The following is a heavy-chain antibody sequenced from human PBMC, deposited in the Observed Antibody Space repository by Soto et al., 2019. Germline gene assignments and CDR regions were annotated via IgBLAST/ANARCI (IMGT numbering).Heavy chain of an antibody. CDR1: GYNFLTYG. V-gene: IGHV1-18*01. J-gene: IGHJ4*02. D-gene: IGHD3-9*01. CDR3: ARDEALYYDILTDKYYFDY. Sequence: GASVKVSCKASGYNFLTYGISWLRQAPGRGLEWMGWISTDNTHRNYAQNFQERVTMTTDTSTNTAYMELRSLRSDDTAVYYCARDEALYYDILTDKYYFDYWGQGTLVTVSS. CDR2: ISTDNTHR.